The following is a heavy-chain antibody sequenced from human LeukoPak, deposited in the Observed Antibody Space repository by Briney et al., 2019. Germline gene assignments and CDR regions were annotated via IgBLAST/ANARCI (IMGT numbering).Heavy chain of an antibody. V-gene: IGHV3-30*03. CDR3: ARSLEQWLVLGAFDI. J-gene: IGHJ3*02. D-gene: IGHD6-19*01. CDR2: ISYDGSNK. Sequence: GGSLRLSCAASGFSFSAYGMQWVRQAPGKGLEWVAVISYDGSNKYYADSVKGRFTISRDNSKNTLYLQMNSLRAEDTAVYYCARSLEQWLVLGAFDIWGQGTMVTVSS. CDR1: GFSFSAYG.